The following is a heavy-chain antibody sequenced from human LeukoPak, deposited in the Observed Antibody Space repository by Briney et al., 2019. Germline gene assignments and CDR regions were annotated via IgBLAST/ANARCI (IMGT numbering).Heavy chain of an antibody. J-gene: IGHJ4*02. CDR3: ARDSGGGYSYSYYFDY. Sequence: GGSLRLSCAASGFTFSDYCMSWIRQAPGKGLEWVSYISSSSSYTNYADSVKGRFTISRDNAKNSLYLQMNSLRAEDTAVYYCARDSGGGYSYSYYFDYWGQGTLVTVSS. CDR2: ISSSSSYT. D-gene: IGHD5-18*01. CDR1: GFTFSDYC. V-gene: IGHV3-11*06.